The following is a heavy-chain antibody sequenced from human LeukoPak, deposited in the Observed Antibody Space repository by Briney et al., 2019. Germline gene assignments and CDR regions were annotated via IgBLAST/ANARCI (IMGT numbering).Heavy chain of an antibody. Sequence: PGGPLRLSCAASGFTFSSYSMNWVRQAPGKGLEWVSSISSSSSYIYYADSVKGRFTISRDNAKNSLYLQMNSLRAEDTAVYYCARFGSGYYQFDYWGQGTLVTVSS. CDR1: GFTFSSYS. J-gene: IGHJ4*02. CDR2: ISSSSSYI. D-gene: IGHD3-22*01. CDR3: ARFGSGYYQFDY. V-gene: IGHV3-21*01.